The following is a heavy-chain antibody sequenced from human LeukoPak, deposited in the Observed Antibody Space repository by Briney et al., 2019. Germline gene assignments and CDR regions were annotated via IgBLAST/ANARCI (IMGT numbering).Heavy chain of an antibody. CDR2: ISGSGGST. D-gene: IGHD4-17*01. J-gene: IGHJ6*02. CDR1: GFTFSSYA. Sequence: GGSLRLSCAASGFTFSSYAMSWVRQAPGKGLEWVSAISGSGGSTYYADSVKGRFTISRDNSKNTLYLQMDSLRAEDTAVYYRARDAYVRDGYGDHLRDLVDVWGQGTTVTVSS. V-gene: IGHV3-23*01. CDR3: ARDAYVRDGYGDHLRDLVDV.